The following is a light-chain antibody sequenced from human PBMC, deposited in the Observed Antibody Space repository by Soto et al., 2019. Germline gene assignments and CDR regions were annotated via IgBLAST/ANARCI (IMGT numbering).Light chain of an antibody. CDR2: GAS. V-gene: IGKV3-20*01. Sequence: EIVLTQSPGTLSLSPGERATLSCRASQSVSSSYLAWYQQKPGQAPRLLIYGASSRATGIPDRFSGSVSGTDFTLTISRLEPEDFAVYYCQQYGISPYTFGQGTKLEIK. J-gene: IGKJ2*01. CDR1: QSVSSSY. CDR3: QQYGISPYT.